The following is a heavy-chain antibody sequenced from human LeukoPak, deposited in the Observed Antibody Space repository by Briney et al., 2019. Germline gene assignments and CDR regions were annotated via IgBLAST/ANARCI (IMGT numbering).Heavy chain of an antibody. J-gene: IGHJ4*02. CDR2: INHSGST. CDR3: ARISSYYFDY. Sequence: SETLSLTCAVCGGSFSGYYWSWIRQPPGKGLEWIGEINHSGSTNYNPSLKSRVTISVDTSKNQFSLKLSSVTAADTAVYYCARISSYYFDYWGQGTLVTVSS. CDR1: GGSFSGYY. V-gene: IGHV4-34*01. D-gene: IGHD3-16*02.